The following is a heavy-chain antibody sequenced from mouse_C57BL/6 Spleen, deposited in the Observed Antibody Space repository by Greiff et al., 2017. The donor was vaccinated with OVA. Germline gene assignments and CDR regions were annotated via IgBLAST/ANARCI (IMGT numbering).Heavy chain of an antibody. V-gene: IGHV1-26*01. J-gene: IGHJ4*01. CDR1: GYTFTDYY. D-gene: IGHD2-3*01. CDR3: ASILDGYHPYYAMDY. Sequence: VQLQQSGPELVKPGASVKISCKASGYTFTDYYMNWVKQSHGKSLEWIGDINPNNGGTSYNQKFKGKATLTVDKSSSTAYMELRSLTSEDSAVYYCASILDGYHPYYAMDYWGQGTSVTVSS. CDR2: INPNNGGT.